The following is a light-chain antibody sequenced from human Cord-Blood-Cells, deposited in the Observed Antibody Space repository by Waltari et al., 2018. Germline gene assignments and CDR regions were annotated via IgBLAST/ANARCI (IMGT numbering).Light chain of an antibody. Sequence: EIVMTQSPATLSVSPGERATLSCRASQSVSSNLAWYQQKPAQAPRRLSYGASTRATGIPASCSGSGSVPEFTLTIISLQSEDFAVYYCEQYNNWPPMYTFGQGTKLEIK. CDR3: EQYNNWPPMYT. CDR1: QSVSSN. V-gene: IGKV3-15*01. J-gene: IGKJ2*01. CDR2: GAS.